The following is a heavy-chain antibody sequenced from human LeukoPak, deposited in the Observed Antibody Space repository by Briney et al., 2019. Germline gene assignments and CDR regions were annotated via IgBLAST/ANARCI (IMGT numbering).Heavy chain of an antibody. J-gene: IGHJ4*02. CDR2: ISAYNGKT. CDR3: ARMYFASGSDFDY. Sequence: ASVKLSCKASGYTFTNYGISWLRQAPGQGLEWMGWISAYNGKTDYAQNLQGRVTMTTDTSTSTAYMELRSLRSDDTAMYFCARMYFASGSDFDYWGQGTLVTVSS. CDR1: GYTFTNYG. V-gene: IGHV1-18*01. D-gene: IGHD3-10*01.